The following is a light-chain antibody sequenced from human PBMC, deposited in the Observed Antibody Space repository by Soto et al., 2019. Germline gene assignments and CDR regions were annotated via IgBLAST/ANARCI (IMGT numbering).Light chain of an antibody. Sequence: EIVMTQSPATLSVSPGERATLSCRASQSVSSNLAWYQQKPGQAPRLLIYGASTRATGIPARFSGSGSGTDLTLTISSLQSEDFAVHYCQQYTNWPPWTFGQGTKVEIK. CDR3: QQYTNWPPWT. CDR2: GAS. CDR1: QSVSSN. J-gene: IGKJ1*01. V-gene: IGKV3-15*01.